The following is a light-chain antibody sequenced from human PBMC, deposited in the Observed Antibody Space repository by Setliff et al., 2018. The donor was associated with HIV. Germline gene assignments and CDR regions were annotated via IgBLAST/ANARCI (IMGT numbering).Light chain of an antibody. CDR3: SSWTGSSTLM. CDR2: EVS. Sequence: QSVLAQPASVSGSPGQSITISCTGTSSDVGSYNVVSWYQQHPGKAPKLMIYEVSERPSGVSNRFSGSKSGSTASLTISGLQAEDEADYYCSSWTGSSTLMFGTGTKVTVL. CDR1: SSDVGSYNV. V-gene: IGLV2-14*02. J-gene: IGLJ1*01.